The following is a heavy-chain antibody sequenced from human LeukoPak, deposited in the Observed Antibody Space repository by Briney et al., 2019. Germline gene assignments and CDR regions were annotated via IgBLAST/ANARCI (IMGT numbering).Heavy chain of an antibody. CDR3: AKVVVAAIINWFDP. V-gene: IGHV4-38-2*02. Sequence: SETLSLTCTVSGYSISSGYYWGWIRQPPGKGLEWIGSIYHSGSTYYNPSLKSRVTISVDTSKNQFSLKLSSVTAADTAVYYCAKVVVAAIINWFDPWGQGTLVTVSS. D-gene: IGHD2-15*01. J-gene: IGHJ5*02. CDR1: GYSISSGYY. CDR2: IYHSGST.